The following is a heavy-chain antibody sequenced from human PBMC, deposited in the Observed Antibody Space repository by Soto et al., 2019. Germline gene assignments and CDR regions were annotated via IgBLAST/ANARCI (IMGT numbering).Heavy chain of an antibody. V-gene: IGHV5-51*01. J-gene: IGHJ4*02. Sequence: PGESLKISCKGSGYSFTSYWIGWVRQMPWNGLEWMGIIYPGDSDTRYSPSFQGQVTISADKSISTAYLHWNSLKASDTAMYYCARHTWSSGSPAAFDYWGQGTLVTVSS. CDR3: ARHTWSSGSPAAFDY. CDR2: IYPGDSDT. CDR1: GYSFTSYW. D-gene: IGHD1-26*01.